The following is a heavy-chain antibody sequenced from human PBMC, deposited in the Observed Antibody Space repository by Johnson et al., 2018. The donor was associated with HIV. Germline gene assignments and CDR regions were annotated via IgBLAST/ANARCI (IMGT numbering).Heavy chain of an antibody. Sequence: VQLVESGGGLVQPGGSLRLSCAVSGFTFSSYWMHWVRQAPGKGLVWVSRINSDESSTSYADSVKGRFTISRDNAKNTLYLQMNSLRAEDTAVYYCAKDSMGFNWNQFEAFDVWGLGTMVTVSS. J-gene: IGHJ3*01. CDR1: GFTFSSYW. CDR2: INSDESST. V-gene: IGHV3-74*01. CDR3: AKDSMGFNWNQFEAFDV. D-gene: IGHD1-20*01.